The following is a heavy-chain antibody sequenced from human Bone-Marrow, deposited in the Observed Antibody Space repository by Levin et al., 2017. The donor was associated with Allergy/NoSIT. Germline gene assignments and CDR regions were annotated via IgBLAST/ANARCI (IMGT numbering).Heavy chain of an antibody. Sequence: LSLTCAASGFSIRSYGMHWVRQAPGKGLEWVATISFDGAKKDYADSVKGRFTISRDNFKNTVYLQMNSLRAEDTAVYYCARDLSMGYSESWGYWGQGTLVTVSS. V-gene: IGHV3-33*01. J-gene: IGHJ4*02. CDR2: ISFDGAKK. CDR1: GFSIRSYG. CDR3: ARDLSMGYSESWGY. D-gene: IGHD2-21*01.